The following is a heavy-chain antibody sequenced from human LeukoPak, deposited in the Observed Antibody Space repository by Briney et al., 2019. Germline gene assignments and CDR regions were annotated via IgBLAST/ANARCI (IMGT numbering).Heavy chain of an antibody. CDR3: AREGSGSYFN. V-gene: IGHV6-1*01. J-gene: IGHJ4*02. CDR1: GDSVSSISAA. D-gene: IGHD1-26*01. Sequence: SQTLSLTCATSGDSVSSISAAWNWIRQSPSRGLEWLGRTYYRSKWYIDYAVSMKSRITINPDTSKNQVSLQLSSLTPADTAVYYCAREGSGSYFNWGQGTLVTVSP. CDR2: TYYRSKWYI.